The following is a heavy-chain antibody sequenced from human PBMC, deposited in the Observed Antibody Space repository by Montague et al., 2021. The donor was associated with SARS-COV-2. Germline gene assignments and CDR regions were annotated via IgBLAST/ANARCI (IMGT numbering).Heavy chain of an antibody. D-gene: IGHD3-10*01. CDR2: IYYSGST. V-gene: IGHV4-39*01. CDR3: ARSTLLWFETALGNWFDL. Sequence: SETLSLTCTVSGGSISSSSYYWGWIRQPPGKGLEWIGSIYYSGSTYYXXXLKSRVTISVDTSKNQFSLKLSSVTAADTAVYYCARSTLLWFETALGNWFDLWGQGTTVTVSS. CDR1: GGSISSSSYY. J-gene: IGHJ5*02.